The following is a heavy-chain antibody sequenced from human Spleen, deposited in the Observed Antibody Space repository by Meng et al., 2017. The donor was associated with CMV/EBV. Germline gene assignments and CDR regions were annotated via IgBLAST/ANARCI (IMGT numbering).Heavy chain of an antibody. V-gene: IGHV3-21*06. J-gene: IGHJ4*02. CDR3: ARDRVPEPPLEWPQLWGEDF. D-gene: IGHD3-3*01. Sequence: GESLKISCAASGFTFSYYTMNWVRQAPGKGLEWVSSISSSSSHIYYADSMKGRFTISRDNAKNSPYLQMNSLRAEDTAIYYCARDRVPEPPLEWPQLWGEDFWGQGTVVTVSS. CDR2: ISSSSSHI. CDR1: GFTFSYYT.